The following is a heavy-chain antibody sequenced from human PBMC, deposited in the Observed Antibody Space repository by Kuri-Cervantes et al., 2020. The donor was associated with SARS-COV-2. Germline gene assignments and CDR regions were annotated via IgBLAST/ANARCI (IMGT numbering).Heavy chain of an antibody. Sequence: SETLSLTCAVYGGSFSGYYWSWIRQPPGKGLEWIGEINHSGSTNYNPSLKSRVTISVDTSKNQFSLKLSSVTAADTAVYYCARSRTVRSDDYWGQGTLVTVSS. D-gene: IGHD4-11*01. J-gene: IGHJ4*02. CDR1: GGSFSGYY. V-gene: IGHV4-34*01. CDR2: INHSGST. CDR3: ARSRTVRSDDY.